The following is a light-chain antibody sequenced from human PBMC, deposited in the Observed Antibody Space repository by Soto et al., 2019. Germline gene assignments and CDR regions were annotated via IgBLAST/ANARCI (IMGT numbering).Light chain of an antibody. CDR2: AAS. J-gene: IGKJ5*01. V-gene: IGKV1-16*02. CDR1: QGISNH. Sequence: DIQMTQSPSSLSASVGDRVTITCRASQGISNHLAWFQQKPGKAPKSLIYAASSLQSGVPSKFSGSGSGTDFTLTSSGLQPEDFATYDCQQYNNYPVTFGQGTRLEIK. CDR3: QQYNNYPVT.